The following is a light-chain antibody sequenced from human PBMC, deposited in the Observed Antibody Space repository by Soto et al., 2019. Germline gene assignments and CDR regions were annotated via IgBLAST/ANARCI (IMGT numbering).Light chain of an antibody. J-gene: IGKJ1*01. CDR1: QSIRSW. Sequence: DIQMTQSPSTLSASVGDRVTITCRASQSIRSWLAWYQQIPGKAPKFLIYTASSLESGVPSRFSGSGSGTEFTLTISSLQPADFAIYYCQQYNGYPWTFGQGTKVEIK. CDR3: QQYNGYPWT. CDR2: TAS. V-gene: IGKV1-5*03.